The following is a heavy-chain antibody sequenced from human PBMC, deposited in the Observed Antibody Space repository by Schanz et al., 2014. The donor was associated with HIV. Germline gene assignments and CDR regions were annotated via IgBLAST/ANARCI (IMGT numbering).Heavy chain of an antibody. Sequence: QVQLVESGGGVVQPGRSLKLSCATSGFTFSNYGMHWVRQAPGKGLGWGAVISYDGRNKYFGHSVKGRFTISRDNSKNTLYLQVKSLRAEDTAVYYCARAPYTSGWYGVDYWGQGTLVTVSS. CDR1: GFTFSNYG. V-gene: IGHV3-30*03. CDR3: ARAPYTSGWYGVDY. D-gene: IGHD6-19*01. CDR2: ISYDGRNK. J-gene: IGHJ4*02.